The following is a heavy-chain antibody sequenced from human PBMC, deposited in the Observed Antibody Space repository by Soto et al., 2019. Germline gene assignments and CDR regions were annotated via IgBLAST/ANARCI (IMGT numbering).Heavy chain of an antibody. CDR1: GGSISSGDYY. CDR3: ARRPRGSSFDF. V-gene: IGHV4-30-4*01. D-gene: IGHD6-6*01. CDR2: IYYSGNT. Sequence: PSETLSLTCTVSGGSISSGDYYWSWIRQPPGKGLEWIGYIYYSGNTYYNPSLKGRVTISLDTSKNQFSLKLSSVTAADTAVYYCARRPRGSSFDFWGQGTLVTVSS. J-gene: IGHJ4*02.